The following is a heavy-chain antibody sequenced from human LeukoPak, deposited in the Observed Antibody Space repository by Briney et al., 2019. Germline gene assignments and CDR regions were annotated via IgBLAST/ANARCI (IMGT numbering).Heavy chain of an antibody. J-gene: IGHJ4*02. Sequence: PGRSLILSCAASGFTFSSYAMHWVRQAPGKGLEWVAVISYDGSNKYYADSVKGRFTISRDNSKNTLYLQMNSLRDEDTAVYYCAKGYDGTLDYWGQGTLVTVSS. CDR2: ISYDGSNK. V-gene: IGHV3-30-3*01. CDR3: AKGYDGTLDY. CDR1: GFTFSSYA. D-gene: IGHD3-16*01.